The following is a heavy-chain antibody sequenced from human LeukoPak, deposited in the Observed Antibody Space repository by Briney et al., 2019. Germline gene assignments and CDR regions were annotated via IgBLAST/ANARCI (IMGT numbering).Heavy chain of an antibody. V-gene: IGHV1-18*01. J-gene: IGHJ4*02. CDR1: GSTFNSYG. Sequence: GAPVKVSCKPSGSTFNSYGISWVRRAPGQRLKWMGWISACNCNTNYAQKLQGKVTMTTDTSTSTAYMELRSLRSDDTAVYYCARGRVVVTGFDYWGQGTLVTVSS. CDR3: ARGRVVVTGFDY. D-gene: IGHD2-21*01. CDR2: ISACNCNT.